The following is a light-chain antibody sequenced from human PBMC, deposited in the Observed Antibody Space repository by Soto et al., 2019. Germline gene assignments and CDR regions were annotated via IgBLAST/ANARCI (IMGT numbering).Light chain of an antibody. CDR2: YNN. V-gene: IGLV1-44*01. CDR3: QSYDSSLSGAV. CDR1: SSNIGRNT. Sequence: QSVLTQPPSTSGTPGQRVTISCSGSSSNIGRNTVNWYQHLPGAAPKLLIYYNNRRLSGVPDRFSGSKSGTSASLAVSGLQSEDEADYYCQSYDSSLSGAVFGGGTKVTVL. J-gene: IGLJ2*01.